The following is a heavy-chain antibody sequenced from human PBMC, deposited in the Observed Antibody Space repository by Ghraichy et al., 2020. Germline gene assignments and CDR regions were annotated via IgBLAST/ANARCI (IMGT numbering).Heavy chain of an antibody. CDR1: GGSFSGYY. J-gene: IGHJ4*02. Sequence: SETLSLTCAVYGGSFSGYYWSWIRQPPGKGLEWIGEINHSGSTNYNPSLKSRVTISVDTSKNQFSLKLRSVTAADTAVYYCARGLRRYSYGPRWGYWGQGTLVTVSS. CDR2: INHSGST. D-gene: IGHD5-18*01. V-gene: IGHV4-34*01. CDR3: ARGLRRYSYGPRWGY.